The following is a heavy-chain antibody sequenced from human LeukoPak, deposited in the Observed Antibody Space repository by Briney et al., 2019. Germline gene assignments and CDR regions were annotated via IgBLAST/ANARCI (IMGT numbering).Heavy chain of an antibody. CDR3: ARVGGLHALSLHTVVDY. D-gene: IGHD2-15*01. J-gene: IGHJ4*02. CDR2: IYTSGST. CDR1: GASVTSYY. V-gene: IGHV4-4*07. Sequence: SETLSLTCTVAGASVTSYYWNWIRQPAGKGLEWIGRIYTSGSTNYNPSLKSRVTMSVDTSKNQFSLKLSSVTAADTAVYYCARVGGLHALSLHTVVDYWGQGTLVTVSS.